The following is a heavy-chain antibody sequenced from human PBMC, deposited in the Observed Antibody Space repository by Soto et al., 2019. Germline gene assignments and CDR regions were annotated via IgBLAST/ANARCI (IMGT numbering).Heavy chain of an antibody. CDR3: ARGVVVAGTTNGFEM. D-gene: IGHD2-21*01. J-gene: IGHJ3*02. CDR2: TYPGDSDT. V-gene: IGHV5-51*07. Sequence: ASLKISCKRSPYRYITHWLGWVHKKPNKGLAWMGITYPGDSDTIYSPPFQGQVTISVHKSTTTAYLEWSSLKVSDTAMYYCARGVVVAGTTNGFEMWGEGTMVTVS. CDR1: PYRYITHW.